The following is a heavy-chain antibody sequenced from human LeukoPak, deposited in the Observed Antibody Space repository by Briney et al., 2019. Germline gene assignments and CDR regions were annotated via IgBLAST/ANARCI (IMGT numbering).Heavy chain of an antibody. J-gene: IGHJ4*02. D-gene: IGHD3-10*01. CDR2: IIPIFGTA. V-gene: IGHV1-69*13. Sequence: GASVKVSCKASGYTFTSYYMHWVRQAPGQGLEWMGGIIPIFGTANYAQKFQGRVTITADESTSTAYMELSSLRSEDTAVYYCARRSGRGFDYWGQGTLVTVSS. CDR3: ARRSGRGFDY. CDR1: GYTFTSYY.